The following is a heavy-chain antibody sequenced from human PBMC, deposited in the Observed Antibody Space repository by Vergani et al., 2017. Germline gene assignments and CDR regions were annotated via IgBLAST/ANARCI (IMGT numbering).Heavy chain of an antibody. V-gene: IGHV3-9*01. CDR2: ISWNSGSI. Sequence: EVQLVESGGGLVQPGRSLRLSCAASGFTFDDYAMHWVRQAPGKGLEWVSGISWNSGSIGYADSVKGRFTIYRDNAKNSLYLQMNSLRAEDTALYYCARGGLLLDYWGQGTLVTVSS. CDR3: ARGGLLLDY. CDR1: GFTFDDYA. D-gene: IGHD2-15*01. J-gene: IGHJ4*02.